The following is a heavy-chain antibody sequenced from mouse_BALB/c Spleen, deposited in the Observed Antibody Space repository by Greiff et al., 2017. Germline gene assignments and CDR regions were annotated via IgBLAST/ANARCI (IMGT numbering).Heavy chain of an antibody. CDR2: ISYSGST. V-gene: IGHV3-2*02. CDR1: GYSITSDYA. Sequence: DVQLQESGPGLVKPSQSLSLTCTVTGYSITSDYAWNWIRQFPGNKLEWMGYISYSGSTSYNPSLKSRISITRDTSKNQFFLQLNSVTTEDTATYYCVYYGNPWFAYWGQGTLVTVSA. D-gene: IGHD2-1*01. J-gene: IGHJ3*01. CDR3: VYYGNPWFAY.